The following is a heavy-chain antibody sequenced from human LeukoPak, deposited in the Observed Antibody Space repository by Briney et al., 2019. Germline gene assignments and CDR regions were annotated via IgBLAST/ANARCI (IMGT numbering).Heavy chain of an antibody. V-gene: IGHV3-48*03. Sequence: GGSLRLSCAASGFTFTRYGMHWVRQVPGKGLEWVSYISSTGSTIYYADSVKGRFTISRDNAKNSLYLQMNSLRAEDTAVYYCASRVPGGTGFFDYWGQGTLVTVSS. CDR3: ASRVPGGTGFFDY. CDR1: GFTFTRYG. D-gene: IGHD3-10*01. J-gene: IGHJ4*02. CDR2: ISSTGSTI.